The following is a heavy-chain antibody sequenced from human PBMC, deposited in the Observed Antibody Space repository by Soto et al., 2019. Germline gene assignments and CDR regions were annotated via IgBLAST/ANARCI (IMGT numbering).Heavy chain of an antibody. D-gene: IGHD6-19*01. CDR3: ARREQWLALDY. Sequence: GGSLRLSCAASGFTFSSYAMHWVRQAPGKGLEWVAVISYDGSNKYYADSVKGRFTISRDNSKNTLYLQMNSLRAEDTAVYYCARREQWLALDYWGQGTLVTVSS. CDR1: GFTFSSYA. CDR2: ISYDGSNK. V-gene: IGHV3-30-3*01. J-gene: IGHJ4*02.